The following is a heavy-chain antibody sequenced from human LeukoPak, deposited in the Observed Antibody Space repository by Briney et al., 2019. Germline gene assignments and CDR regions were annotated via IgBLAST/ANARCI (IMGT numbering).Heavy chain of an antibody. V-gene: IGHV3-53*01. J-gene: IGHJ1*01. CDR3: ASPGVAGLIQH. CDR2: IYSGGGT. Sequence: GGSLRLSCAASGFTVSSNYMSWVRQAPGKGLEWVSVIYSGGGTYYADSVRGRFTISRDNSKNTLYLQMNSLRAEDTAVYYCASPGVAGLIQHWGQGTLVTVSS. CDR1: GFTVSSNY. D-gene: IGHD7-27*01.